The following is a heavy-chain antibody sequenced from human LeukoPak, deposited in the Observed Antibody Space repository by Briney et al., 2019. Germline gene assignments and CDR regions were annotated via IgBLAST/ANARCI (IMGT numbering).Heavy chain of an antibody. J-gene: IGHJ5*02. CDR1: GGSISSSSYY. CDR2: IYDSGGT. D-gene: IGHD2-15*01. Sequence: PSETLSLTCTVSGGSISSSSYYWGWVRQPPGKGLELVGSIYDSGGTYYNPSLKRRVTISVDTSKNQFSLKVSSVPAADTAVYSCARGRYCSGGNCHSRPSNWFDPWGQGTLVTVSS. V-gene: IGHV4-39*07. CDR3: ARGRYCSGGNCHSRPSNWFDP.